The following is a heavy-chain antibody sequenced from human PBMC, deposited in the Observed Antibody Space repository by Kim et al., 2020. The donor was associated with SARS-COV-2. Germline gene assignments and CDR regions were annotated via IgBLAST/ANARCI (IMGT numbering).Heavy chain of an antibody. V-gene: IGHV3-15*01. CDR2: IKSNTDGGTT. D-gene: IGHD3-16*01. CDR1: GFTFSNAG. J-gene: IGHJ4*02. CDR3: TTGRSNSPRGRKDY. Sequence: GGSLRLSCAASGFTFSNAGMSWVRQAPGKGLEWVGRIKSNTDGGTTDYAAPVKGRFTISRDESKNTLYLQMNSMKTEDTAVYYCTTGRSNSPRGRKDYWGQGTLVTVSP.